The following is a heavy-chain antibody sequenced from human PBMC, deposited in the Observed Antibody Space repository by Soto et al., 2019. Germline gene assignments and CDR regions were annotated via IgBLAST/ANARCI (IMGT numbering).Heavy chain of an antibody. J-gene: IGHJ4*02. Sequence: GASVKVSCKASGGTFSSYAMSWVRQAPGKGLEWVSAISGSGGSTYYADSVKGRFTISRDNSKNTLYLQMNSLRAEDTAVYYCAKEFQLGWGLWFGELQYYFAYRGQGTLVTVSS. V-gene: IGHV3-23*01. D-gene: IGHD3-10*01. CDR1: GGTFSSYA. CDR3: AKEFQLGWGLWFGELQYYFAY. CDR2: ISGSGGST.